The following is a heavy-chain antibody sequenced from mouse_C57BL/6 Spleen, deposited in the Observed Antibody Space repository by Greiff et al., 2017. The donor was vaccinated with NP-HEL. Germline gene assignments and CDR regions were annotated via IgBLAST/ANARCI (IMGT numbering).Heavy chain of an antibody. V-gene: IGHV5-9*01. J-gene: IGHJ3*01. Sequence: EVKLQESGGGLVKPGGSLKLSCAASGFTFSSYTMSWVRQTPEKRLEWVATISGGGGNTYYPDSVKGRFTISRDNAKNTLYLQMSSLRSEDTALYYCARHDYGNYGAWFAYWGQGTLVTVSA. CDR1: GFTFSSYT. CDR2: ISGGGGNT. CDR3: ARHDYGNYGAWFAY. D-gene: IGHD2-1*01.